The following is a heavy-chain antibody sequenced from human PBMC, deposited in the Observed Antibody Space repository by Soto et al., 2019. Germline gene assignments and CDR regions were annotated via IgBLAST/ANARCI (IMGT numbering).Heavy chain of an antibody. D-gene: IGHD1-26*01. J-gene: IGHJ4*02. CDR3: ARGLDRGGVFDY. Sequence: EVQLLESGGGLVQTGGSLRLSCAASGFTFSSYAMTWVRQAPGKGLEWVSGISGSGGSTYHADSVQGRFTISRDNSKNTVDLQMNSLKAEDTAVYYCARGLDRGGVFDYCGQGTLVTVSS. V-gene: IGHV3-23*01. CDR1: GFTFSSYA. CDR2: ISGSGGST.